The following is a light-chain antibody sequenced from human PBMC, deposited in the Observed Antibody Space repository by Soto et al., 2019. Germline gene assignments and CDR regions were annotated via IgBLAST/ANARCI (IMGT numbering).Light chain of an antibody. V-gene: IGKV3-15*01. CDR3: QQYNNWPPLT. J-gene: IGKJ4*01. CDR2: GAS. CDR1: QSVSSN. Sequence: EIVMTQSPATLSVSPGERATLSCRASQSVSSNLAWYQQKPGQAPRLLIYGASTRATGIPARFSGSGSGTEFTLTISSLQSEDFEVYYCQQYNNWPPLTFGGGTKGEIK.